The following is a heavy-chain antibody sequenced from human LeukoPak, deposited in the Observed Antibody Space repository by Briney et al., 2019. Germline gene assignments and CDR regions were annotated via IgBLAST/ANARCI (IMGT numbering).Heavy chain of an antibody. J-gene: IGHJ4*02. CDR1: GFTFSSYG. D-gene: IGHD5-18*01. V-gene: IGHV3-30*03. CDR2: ISYDGSNK. Sequence: PGGSLRLSCAASGFTFSSYGMYWVRQAPGKGLEWVAVISYDGSNKYYADSVKGRFTISRDNSKNTLYLQVNSLRAEDTAVYYCARDGGYTNGHPFDYWGQGTLVTVSS. CDR3: ARDGGYTNGHPFDY.